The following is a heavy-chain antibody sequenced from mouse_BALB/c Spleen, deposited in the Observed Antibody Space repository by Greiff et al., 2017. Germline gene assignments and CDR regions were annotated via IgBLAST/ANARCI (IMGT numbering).Heavy chain of an antibody. Sequence: EVQGVESGGGLVKPGGSLKLSCAASGFTFSSYAMSWVRQTPEKRLEWVASISSGGSTYYPDSVKGRFTISRDNARNILYLQMSSLRSEDTAMYYCARGPSYYFDYWGQGTTLTVSS. J-gene: IGHJ2*01. CDR3: ARGPSYYFDY. CDR1: GFTFSSYA. CDR2: ISSGGST. V-gene: IGHV5-6-5*01.